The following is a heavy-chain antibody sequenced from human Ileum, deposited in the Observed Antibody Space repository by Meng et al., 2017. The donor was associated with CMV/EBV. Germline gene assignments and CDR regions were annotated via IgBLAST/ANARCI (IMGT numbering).Heavy chain of an antibody. Sequence: GESLKISCAASGFTFTNYAMSWVRQAPGKGLEGLSSITGSSTFYADSVQGRFTISRDNSQNTLFLQMNSLLAEDTAVYYCAKGSTTGTTASDYWGQGTLVTVSS. CDR1: GFTFTNYA. D-gene: IGHD1-1*01. CDR3: AKGSTTGTTASDY. J-gene: IGHJ4*02. CDR2: ITGSST. V-gene: IGHV3-23*01.